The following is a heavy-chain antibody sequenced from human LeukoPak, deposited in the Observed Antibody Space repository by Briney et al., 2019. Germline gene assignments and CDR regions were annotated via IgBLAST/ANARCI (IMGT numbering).Heavy chain of an antibody. V-gene: IGHV4-31*03. CDR2: IYYSAST. Sequence: PSETLSLTCTVSGGSISSGGYYWSWIRQHPGKGLEWIGYIYYSASTYYNPSLKSRVTISVDTSKNQFSLKLSSVTAADTAVYYCARDMARGSPWFDPWGQGTLVTVSS. D-gene: IGHD3-10*01. CDR3: ARDMARGSPWFDP. CDR1: GGSISSGGYY. J-gene: IGHJ5*02.